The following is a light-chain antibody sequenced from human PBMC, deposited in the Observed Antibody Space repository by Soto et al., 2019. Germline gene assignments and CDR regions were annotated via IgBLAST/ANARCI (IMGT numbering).Light chain of an antibody. J-gene: IGKJ2*01. Sequence: DIQMTQSPSTLSASVGDRVTITCRASQSVSSWFAWFQQRPGKAPNLLIYTVASLESGVPSRFSGSGSGTEFTLTISILQPDDFANYYCNQYNSYSPTFGHGTKLEIK. CDR1: QSVSSW. V-gene: IGKV1-5*01. CDR3: NQYNSYSPT. CDR2: TVA.